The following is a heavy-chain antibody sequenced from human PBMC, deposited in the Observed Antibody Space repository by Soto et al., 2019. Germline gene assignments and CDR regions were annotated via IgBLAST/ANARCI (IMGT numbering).Heavy chain of an antibody. J-gene: IGHJ5*02. CDR2: ISAYNGNT. CDR3: ARGLGCSSTSCYSWFDP. V-gene: IGHV1-18*01. D-gene: IGHD2-2*02. Sequence: QVQLVQSGAEVKKPGASVKVSCNASGYTFTSYGISWVRQAPGQGLEWMGWISAYNGNTNDAQKLQGRVTMTTDTATSTAYMELRSLRSDDTAVYYCARGLGCSSTSCYSWFDPWGQGTLVTVSS. CDR1: GYTFTSYG.